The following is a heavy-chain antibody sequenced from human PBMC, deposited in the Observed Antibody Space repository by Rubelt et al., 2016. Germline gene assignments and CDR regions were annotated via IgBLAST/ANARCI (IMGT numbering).Heavy chain of an antibody. CDR1: GGSFSGYY. CDR2: INHSGST. D-gene: IGHD3-22*01. J-gene: IGHJ6*02. V-gene: IGHV4-34*01. Sequence: QVQLQQWGAGLLKPSETLSLTCAVYGGSFSGYYWSWIRQPPGKGLEWIGEINHSGSTNYNPSLKSRVTISVDSSQNPFSLKLSSVTAADTAVYYCARRYDSSGYYSLLYGMDVWGQGTTVTVSS. CDR3: ARRYDSSGYYSLLYGMDV.